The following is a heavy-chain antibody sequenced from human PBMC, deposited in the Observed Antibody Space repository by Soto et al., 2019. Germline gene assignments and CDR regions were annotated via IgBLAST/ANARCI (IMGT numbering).Heavy chain of an antibody. Sequence: PSETLSLTCTVSGGSISSYYWSWIRQPPGKGLEWIGYIYYSGRTYYNPSLKSRVTISVDTSKNQFSLKLSSVTAADTAVYYCARFAKEENPKVGSWYYFDYWGQGTRVTVSS. CDR2: IYYSGRT. CDR1: GGSISSYY. CDR3: ARFAKEENPKVGSWYYFDY. V-gene: IGHV4-59*12. J-gene: IGHJ4*02. D-gene: IGHD6-13*01.